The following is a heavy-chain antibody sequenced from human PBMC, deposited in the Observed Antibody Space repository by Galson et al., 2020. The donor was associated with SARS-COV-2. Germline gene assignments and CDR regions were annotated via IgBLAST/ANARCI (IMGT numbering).Heavy chain of an antibody. CDR1: GFTFGNYP. CDR3: AKDVYDGSGYSPGADY. V-gene: IGHV3-9*01. J-gene: IGHJ4*02. CDR2: ISWNSEFI. Sequence: TGGSLRLSCAASGFTFGNYPMHWVRQGPGKGLDWVASISWNSEFIGYADSVRGRFTISRDNAKNSLYLQMSSLTAEDTALYYCAKDVYDGSGYSPGADYLGQGALVTVSS. D-gene: IGHD3-22*01.